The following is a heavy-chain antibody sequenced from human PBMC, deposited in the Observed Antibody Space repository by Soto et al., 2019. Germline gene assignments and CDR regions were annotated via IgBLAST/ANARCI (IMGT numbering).Heavy chain of an antibody. D-gene: IGHD6-19*01. V-gene: IGHV4-34*01. CDR3: ARATEYSSGWYDLRYFDY. J-gene: IGHJ4*02. Sequence: QVQLQQWGAGLLKPSETLSLTCAVYGGSFSGYYWSWIRQPPGKGLEWIGEINHSGSTNYNPSLKRRVTISVYTSKNQFSLKLSSVTAADTAVYYCARATEYSSGWYDLRYFDYWGQGTLVTVSS. CDR2: INHSGST. CDR1: GGSFSGYY.